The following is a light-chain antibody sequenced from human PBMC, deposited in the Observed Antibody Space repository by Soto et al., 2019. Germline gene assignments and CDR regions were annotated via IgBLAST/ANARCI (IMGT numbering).Light chain of an antibody. V-gene: IGLV2-23*01. Sequence: QSALTQPAAVSGTPGQSITISCTGTSSDVGSYNLVSWFQQCPGKAPKLIIFEGSKRPSGVSNRFSGSKSGNTASLTISGLQVEDEADYYCCSYAGSSTYVFGTGTKVTVL. CDR1: SSDVGSYNL. J-gene: IGLJ1*01. CDR3: CSYAGSSTYV. CDR2: EGS.